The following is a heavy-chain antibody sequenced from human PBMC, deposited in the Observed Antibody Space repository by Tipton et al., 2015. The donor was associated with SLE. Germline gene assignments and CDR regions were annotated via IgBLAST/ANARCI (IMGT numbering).Heavy chain of an antibody. Sequence: TLSLTCTVSGGSISSYYWSWIRQPPGKGLEWIGYIYYSGSTNYNPSLKRRVTISVDTSKNQFSLKLSSVTAADTAVYYCARQGQQLVRPYYYGIDVWGQGTTVTVSS. CDR2: IYYSGST. V-gene: IGHV4-59*08. CDR3: ARQGQQLVRPYYYGIDV. CDR1: GGSISSYY. J-gene: IGHJ6*02. D-gene: IGHD6-13*01.